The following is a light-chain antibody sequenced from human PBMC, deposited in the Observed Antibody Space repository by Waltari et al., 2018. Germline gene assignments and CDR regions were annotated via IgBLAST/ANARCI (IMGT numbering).Light chain of an antibody. CDR2: KAS. J-gene: IGKJ1*01. Sequence: DIQMTQSPSTLSASVGDRVTITRRASQPIGDWVAWYQQKPGKAPTLLIYKASNLQSGVPSRFSGSEAGTEFTLTISSLQPDDFATYYCQQYNSYSPWTFGQGTKVDI. CDR1: QPIGDW. CDR3: QQYNSYSPWT. V-gene: IGKV1-5*03.